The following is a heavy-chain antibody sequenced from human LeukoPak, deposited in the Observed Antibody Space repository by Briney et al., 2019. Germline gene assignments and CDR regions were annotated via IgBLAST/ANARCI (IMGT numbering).Heavy chain of an antibody. D-gene: IGHD3-9*01. CDR1: GFTFSSYA. CDR3: AKSRGYFDWSGYYCYMDV. J-gene: IGHJ6*03. CDR2: ISGSGGST. Sequence: GGSLRLSCAPSGFTFSSYAMSWVRQAPGKGLEWVSAISGSGGSTYYADSVKGRFTISRDNSKNTLYLQMNSLRAEDTAVYYCAKSRGYFDWSGYYCYMDVWGKGTTVTISS. V-gene: IGHV3-23*01.